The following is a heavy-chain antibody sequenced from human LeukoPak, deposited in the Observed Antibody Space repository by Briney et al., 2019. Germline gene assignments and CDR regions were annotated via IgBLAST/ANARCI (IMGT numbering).Heavy chain of an antibody. CDR1: GFSISGGYY. D-gene: IGHD6-19*01. CDR2: VYHNGNT. Sequence: KPSETLSLNCAVSGFSISGGYYWVWIRQPAGKGLEWIGSVYHNGNTLFNTSLKSRVTLSVDSSKNQFSLRLSSVTAADTARYYCARNEGIVVAGTWFDSWGQGTLVFVSS. CDR3: ARNEGIVVAGTWFDS. J-gene: IGHJ1*01. V-gene: IGHV4-38-2*01.